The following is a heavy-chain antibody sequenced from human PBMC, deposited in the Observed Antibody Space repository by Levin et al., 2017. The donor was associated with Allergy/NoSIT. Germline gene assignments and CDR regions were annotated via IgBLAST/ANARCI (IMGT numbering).Heavy chain of an antibody. D-gene: IGHD2-2*01. CDR1: GFTFSSHE. Sequence: GASVKVSCAASGFTFSSHEMNWVRQAPGKGLEWVSYISTSGSTISYADSVKGRFTISRDNAKNSLYLQMNSLRAEDTAVYYCARDDCSSSSCYSMDAFDIWGQGAMVTVSS. V-gene: IGHV3-48*03. CDR3: ARDDCSSSSCYSMDAFDI. J-gene: IGHJ3*02. CDR2: ISTSGSTI.